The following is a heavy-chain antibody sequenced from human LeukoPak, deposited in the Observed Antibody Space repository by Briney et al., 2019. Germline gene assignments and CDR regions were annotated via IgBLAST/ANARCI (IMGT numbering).Heavy chain of an antibody. CDR3: ARDSYCSSTSCYYGMDV. CDR1: GGTFNSYA. J-gene: IGHJ6*02. Sequence: GASVKVSCKASGGTFNSYAITWVRQAPGQGLEWMGGIIPIFGTANYAQKFQGRVTITADESTSTAYMELSSLRSEDTAVYYCARDSYCSSTSCYYGMDVWGQGTTVTVSS. CDR2: IIPIFGTA. D-gene: IGHD2-2*01. V-gene: IGHV1-69*13.